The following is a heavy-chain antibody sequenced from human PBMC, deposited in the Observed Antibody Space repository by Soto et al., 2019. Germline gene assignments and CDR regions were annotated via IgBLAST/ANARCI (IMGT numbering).Heavy chain of an antibody. CDR3: ARALYYDFWSGGNMDV. D-gene: IGHD3-3*01. CDR1: GYSFTSYW. CDR2: IYPGDSDT. J-gene: IGHJ6*03. V-gene: IGHV5-51*01. Sequence: PGESLKISCKGSGYSFTSYWIGWVRRMPGKGLEWMGIIYPGDSDTRYSPSFQGQVTISADKSISTAYLQWSSLKASDTAMYYCARALYYDFWSGGNMDVWGKGTTVTVSS.